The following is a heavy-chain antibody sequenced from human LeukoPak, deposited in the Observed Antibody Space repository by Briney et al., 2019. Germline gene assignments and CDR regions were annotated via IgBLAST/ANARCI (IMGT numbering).Heavy chain of an antibody. Sequence: GGSLRLSCAASGFTFSSYAMSWVRQAPGKGLEWVSAISGSGGSTYYADSVKGRFTISRDNSKNTLYLQMNSLRAEDTAVYYRAKTRGVWGWFGEFTIEGVYYFDYWGQGTLVTVSS. V-gene: IGHV3-23*01. CDR3: AKTRGVWGWFGEFTIEGVYYFDY. J-gene: IGHJ4*02. D-gene: IGHD3-10*01. CDR2: ISGSGGST. CDR1: GFTFSSYA.